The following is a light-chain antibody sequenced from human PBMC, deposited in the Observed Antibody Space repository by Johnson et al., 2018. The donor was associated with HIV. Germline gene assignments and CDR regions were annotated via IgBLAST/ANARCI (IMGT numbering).Light chain of an antibody. CDR1: SSNIGNNY. CDR2: ENN. CDR3: GTWDSSLSAYV. Sequence: QAVLTQPPSVSAAPGQKVTISCSGSSSNIGNNYVSWYQQLQGTAPKLLIYENNKRPSGIPDRFSGSKSGTSATLGITGLQTGDEADYYCGTWDSSLSAYVFGTGTQVTVL. J-gene: IGLJ1*01. V-gene: IGLV1-51*02.